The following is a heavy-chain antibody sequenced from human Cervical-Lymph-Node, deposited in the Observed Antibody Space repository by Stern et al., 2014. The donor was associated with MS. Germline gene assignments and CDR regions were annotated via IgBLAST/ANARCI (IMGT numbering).Heavy chain of an antibody. J-gene: IGHJ6*02. CDR3: ASTRYGMDF. CDR2: IHPSGGDT. CDR1: RNSFTSYY. Sequence: QVQLGESGPEVKKPAASVTVSCAASRNSFTSYYMPWGRQAPGPGLDWMGLIHPSGGDTIYSQRFQGRLTMTRDTSTSTVYMELSSLRSEDTAVYYFASTRYGMDFWGQGTTVTVSS. V-gene: IGHV1-46*01.